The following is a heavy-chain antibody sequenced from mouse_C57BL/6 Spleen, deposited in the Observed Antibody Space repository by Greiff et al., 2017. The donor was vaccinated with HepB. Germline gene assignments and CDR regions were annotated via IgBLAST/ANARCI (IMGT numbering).Heavy chain of an antibody. CDR2: IDPETGGT. CDR1: GYTFTDYE. D-gene: IGHD2-3*01. V-gene: IGHV1-15*01. Sequence: QVQLKQSGAELVRPGASVTLSCKASGYTFTDYEMHWVKQTPVHGLEWIGAIDPETGGTAYNQKFKGKAILTADKSSSTAYMELRSLTSEDSAVYYCTRSGGYYWFAYWGQGTLVTVSA. CDR3: TRSGGYYWFAY. J-gene: IGHJ3*01.